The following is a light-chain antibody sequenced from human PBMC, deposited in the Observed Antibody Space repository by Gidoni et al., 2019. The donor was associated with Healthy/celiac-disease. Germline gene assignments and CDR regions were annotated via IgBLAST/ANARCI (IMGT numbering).Light chain of an antibody. CDR1: QGISRY. Sequence: DIQLTQSPSFLSASVGDRVTITCRASQGISRYLAWYQQKPGKAPKLLIYAASTLQSGVPSRFSGSGSGTEFTLTISSLQSEDFATYYCQQTFGPGTKVDIK. CDR3: QQT. V-gene: IGKV1-9*01. CDR2: AAS. J-gene: IGKJ3*01.